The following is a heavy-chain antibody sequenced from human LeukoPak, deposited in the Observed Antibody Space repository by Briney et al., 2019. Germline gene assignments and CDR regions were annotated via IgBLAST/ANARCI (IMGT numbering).Heavy chain of an antibody. J-gene: IGHJ4*01. D-gene: IGHD5-12*01. CDR1: GYSFTNYW. CDR3: ARQTTVDIVAYTDY. Sequence: GESLKISCKASGYSFTNYWIGWVRQMPGKGLEWMGIIYPSDSDTRYSPSFQGQVTISADKSISTAYLQSSSLKASDTAIYYCARQTTVDIVAYTDYCGHGTLVSVSS. V-gene: IGHV5-51*01. CDR2: IYPSDSDT.